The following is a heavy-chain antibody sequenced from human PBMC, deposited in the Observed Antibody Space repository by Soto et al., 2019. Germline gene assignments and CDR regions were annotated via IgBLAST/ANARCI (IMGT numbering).Heavy chain of an antibody. D-gene: IGHD1-1*01. CDR1: GITFSNAW. CDR2: IRSKTDGGTT. J-gene: IGHJ3*02. Sequence: GGSLRLSCAASGITFSNAWMNWVRQAPGKGLEYIGRIRSKTDGGTTEYAAPVEGRFTISRDDSKNTLYLQMGGLKTEDTAVYYCTTTRPGTNVFDNWGQGTLVTVSS. CDR3: TTTRPGTNVFDN. V-gene: IGHV3-15*01.